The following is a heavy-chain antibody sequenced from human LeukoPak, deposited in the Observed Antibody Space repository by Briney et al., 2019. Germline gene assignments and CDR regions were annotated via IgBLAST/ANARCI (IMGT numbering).Heavy chain of an antibody. D-gene: IGHD6-6*01. CDR1: GYTFTNYY. V-gene: IGHV1-18*04. CDR2: ISAYNGNT. Sequence: ASVKVSCKASGYTFTNYYMNWVRQAPGQGLEWMGWISAYNGNTNYAQKLQGRVTMTTDTSTSTAYMELRSLRSDDTAVYYCARGLFRGSSSIRWFDPWGQGTLVTVSS. J-gene: IGHJ5*02. CDR3: ARGLFRGSSSIRWFDP.